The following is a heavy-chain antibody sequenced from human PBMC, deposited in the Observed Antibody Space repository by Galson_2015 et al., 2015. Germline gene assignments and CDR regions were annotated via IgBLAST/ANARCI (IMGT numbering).Heavy chain of an antibody. CDR2: IYSGGST. Sequence: SLRLSCAASGFTVSSNYMSWVRQAPGKGLEWVSVIYSGGSTYYADSVKGRFTISRDNSKNTLYLQMNSLRAEDTAVYYCARDQSATMTHYGMDVWGQGTTVTVSS. V-gene: IGHV3-53*01. CDR3: ARDQSATMTHYGMDV. J-gene: IGHJ6*02. CDR1: GFTVSSNY. D-gene: IGHD3-22*01.